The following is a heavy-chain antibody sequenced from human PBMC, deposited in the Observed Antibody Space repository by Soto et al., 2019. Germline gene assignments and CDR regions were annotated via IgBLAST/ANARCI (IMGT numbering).Heavy chain of an antibody. CDR2: ISYDGSNK. J-gene: IGHJ6*02. Sequence: PGGSLRLSCAASGFTFSSYGMHWVRQAPGKGLEWVAVISYDGSNKYYADSVKGRFTISGDNSKNTLYLQMNSLRAEDTAVYYCAKDHAAAANYYYYGMDVWGQGTTVTVSS. V-gene: IGHV3-30*18. CDR1: GFTFSSYG. D-gene: IGHD6-13*01. CDR3: AKDHAAAANYYYYGMDV.